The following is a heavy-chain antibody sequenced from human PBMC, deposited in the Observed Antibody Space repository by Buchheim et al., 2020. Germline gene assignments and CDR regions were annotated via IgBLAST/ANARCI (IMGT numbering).Heavy chain of an antibody. J-gene: IGHJ3*02. CDR1: GFTFSSYA. D-gene: IGHD2-8*01. Sequence: QVQLVESGGGVVQPGRSLRLSCAASGFTFSSYAMHWVRQAPGKGLEWVAVISYDGSNKYYADSVKGRFTISRDNSKNTLYLQMNSLRAEDTAVYYCARARTNGVCYTFPFLESGDCYPDAFDIWGQGT. CDR3: ARARTNGVCYTFPFLESGDCYPDAFDI. V-gene: IGHV3-30-3*01. CDR2: ISYDGSNK.